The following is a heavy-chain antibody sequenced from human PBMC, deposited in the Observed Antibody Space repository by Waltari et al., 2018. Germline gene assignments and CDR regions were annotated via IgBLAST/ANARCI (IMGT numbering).Heavy chain of an antibody. J-gene: IGHJ1*01. D-gene: IGHD6-19*01. CDR1: GGSISSSSYY. V-gene: IGHV4-39*02. CDR3: ARESAVAGTMGGYFQH. CDR2: IYYSGST. Sequence: QLQLQESGPGLVKPSETLSLTCTVSGGSISSSSYYWGWIRQPPGKGLEWIGRIYYSGSTYYNPSLKSRVTITRDTAASTAYMELSSLRSEDTAVYYCARESAVAGTMGGYFQHWGQGTLVTVSS.